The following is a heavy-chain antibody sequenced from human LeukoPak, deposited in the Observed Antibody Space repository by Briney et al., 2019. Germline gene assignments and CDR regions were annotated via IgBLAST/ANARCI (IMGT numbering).Heavy chain of an antibody. J-gene: IGHJ4*02. CDR1: GGSMSGFY. CDR2: ISYSALP. V-gene: IGHV4-59*08. Sequence: SETLSLTCDVSGGSMSGFYWSSFRQPPGQGLESFRRISYSALPQFNPALKSRVRISVDTSTNQHSVTLKSVTATVTAFYFCARHRAIAGPFDNWGQGTLVTVSS. CDR3: ARHRAIAGPFDN. D-gene: IGHD2/OR15-2a*01.